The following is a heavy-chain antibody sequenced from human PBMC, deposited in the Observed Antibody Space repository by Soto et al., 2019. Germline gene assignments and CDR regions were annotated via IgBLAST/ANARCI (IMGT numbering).Heavy chain of an antibody. Sequence: GGSLRLSCAASGFTFSNYCMHWVRQAPGKGLVWVSLINRDWITTDYADSVKGLVTISRDNAKNTLYLQMNSRRAEDTAVYYCARDHRSTTSSYTVCLDHWGKGTLVTVSS. J-gene: IGHJ5*02. V-gene: IGHV3-74*01. CDR3: ARDHRSTTSSYTVCLDH. D-gene: IGHD2-2*02. CDR2: INRDWITT. CDR1: GFTFSNYC.